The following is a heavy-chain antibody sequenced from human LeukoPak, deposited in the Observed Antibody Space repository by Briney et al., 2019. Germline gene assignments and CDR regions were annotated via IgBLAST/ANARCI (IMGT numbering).Heavy chain of an antibody. J-gene: IGHJ6*03. D-gene: IGHD3-10*01. CDR2: INHSGST. CDR3: ARRVGRWFGERAYYYNYMDV. CDR1: GGFFSGYY. V-gene: IGHV4-34*01. Sequence: PSETLSLTCAVYGGFFSGYYWSWIRQPPGKGLEWIGEINHSGSTNYNPSLKSRVTISVDTSKNQFSLRLSSVTAADTAVYYCARRVGRWFGERAYYYNYMDVWGKGTTVTISS.